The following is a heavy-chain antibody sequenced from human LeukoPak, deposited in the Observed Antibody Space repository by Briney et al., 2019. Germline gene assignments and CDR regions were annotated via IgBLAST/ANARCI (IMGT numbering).Heavy chain of an antibody. J-gene: IGHJ4*02. Sequence: SETLSLTCTVSGGSISSYYWSWIRQPPGKGLEWIGYIYYSGSTNYNPSLKSRVTISVDTSKNQFSLKLSSVTAADTAVYYCARGEDTATNFDYWGQGTLVTVSS. V-gene: IGHV4-59*08. CDR1: GGSISSYY. D-gene: IGHD5-18*01. CDR3: ARGEDTATNFDY. CDR2: IYYSGST.